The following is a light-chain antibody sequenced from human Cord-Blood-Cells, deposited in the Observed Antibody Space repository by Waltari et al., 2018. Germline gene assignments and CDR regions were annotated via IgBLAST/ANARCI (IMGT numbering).Light chain of an antibody. CDR1: PSVLYSSNNKNY. V-gene: IGKV4-1*01. CDR2: WAS. CDR3: QQYYSTPPT. J-gene: IGKJ1*01. Sequence: DIVMIQSSDSLAVSLGERATSNCKSSPSVLYSSNNKNYLACYQQKPGQPPKLLIYWASTRESGVPDRFSGSGSGTDFTLTISSLQAEDVAVYYCQQYYSTPPTFGQGTKVEIK.